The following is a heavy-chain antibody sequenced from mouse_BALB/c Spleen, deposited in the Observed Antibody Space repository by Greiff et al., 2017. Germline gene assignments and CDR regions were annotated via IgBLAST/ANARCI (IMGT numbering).Heavy chain of an antibody. CDR1: GFSLTGYG. CDR3: ARDRGPIYYDYDYYAMDY. D-gene: IGHD2-4*01. Sequence: VQLKESGPGLVAPSQSLSITCTVSGFSLTGYGVNWVRQPPGKGLGWLGMIWGDGSTDYNSALKSRLSVSKDNSKSQVFLKMNSLQTDDTARYYCARDRGPIYYDYDYYAMDYWGQGTSVTVSS. V-gene: IGHV2-6-7*01. CDR2: IWGDGST. J-gene: IGHJ4*01.